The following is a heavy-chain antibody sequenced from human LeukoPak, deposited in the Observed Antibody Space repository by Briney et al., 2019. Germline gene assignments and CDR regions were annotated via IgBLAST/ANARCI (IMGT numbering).Heavy chain of an antibody. V-gene: IGHV4-59*08. CDR2: IYSSGIH. CDR1: GGSLSSYY. Sequence: SETLSLTWTVFGGSLSSYYGVWVRQPPGKGLEWIGLIYSSGIHQYTPSLKSRLTISLDTAKNQISLKLTSVTAADTAIYYCARQFEFWGQGTLVTVSS. J-gene: IGHJ4*02. CDR3: ARQFEF.